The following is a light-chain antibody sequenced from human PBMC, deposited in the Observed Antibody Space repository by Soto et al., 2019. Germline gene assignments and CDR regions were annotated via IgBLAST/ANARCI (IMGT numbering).Light chain of an antibody. CDR1: QSVSSSY. Sequence: EIVLTQSPGTLSLSPGERATLSCRASQSVSSSYLAWYQQKPGQAPRLLIYGASTRATGIPARFSGSGSGTEFTLTISSLQSEDFAVYYCHQYDYWPLTFGGGTKVDIK. V-gene: IGKV3-15*01. J-gene: IGKJ4*01. CDR2: GAS. CDR3: HQYDYWPLT.